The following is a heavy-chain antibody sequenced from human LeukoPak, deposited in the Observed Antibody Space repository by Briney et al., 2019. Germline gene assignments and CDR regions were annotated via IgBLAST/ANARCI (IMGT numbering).Heavy chain of an antibody. J-gene: IGHJ4*02. D-gene: IGHD1-26*01. CDR1: GFSFSNYA. V-gene: IGHV3-30*18. CDR2: ISYDGNNK. Sequence: GGSLRLSCAASGFSFSNYAMTWVRQAPGKGLEWVAAISYDGNNKYYADSVKGRFTISRDNSQNTLFLQMNGLSSEDTAVYYCAKRGAGSYSYYFDYWGQGTLVTVSS. CDR3: AKRGAGSYSYYFDY.